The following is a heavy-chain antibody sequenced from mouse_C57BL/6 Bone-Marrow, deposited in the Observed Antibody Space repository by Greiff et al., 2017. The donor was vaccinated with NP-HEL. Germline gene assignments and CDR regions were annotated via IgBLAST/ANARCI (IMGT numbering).Heavy chain of an antibody. CDR2: IHPSDSDT. V-gene: IGHV1-74*01. J-gene: IGHJ3*01. CDR3: AIYCDYDAWFAY. D-gene: IGHD2-4*01. CDR1: GYTFTSYW. Sequence: VKLQQPGAELVKPGASVKVSCKASGYTFTSYWMHWVKQRPGQGLEWIGRIHPSDSDTNYNQKFKGKATLTVDKSSSTAYMQLSSLTSEDSAVYYCAIYCDYDAWFAYWGQGTLVTVSA.